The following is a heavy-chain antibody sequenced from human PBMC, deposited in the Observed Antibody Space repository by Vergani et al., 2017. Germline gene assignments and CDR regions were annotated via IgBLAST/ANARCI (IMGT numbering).Heavy chain of an antibody. CDR2: ISGSGGST. Sequence: EVQLVETGGGLIQPGGSLRLSCAASGFTFSSYAMSWVRQAPGKGLEWVSAISGSGGSTYYADSVKGRFTISRDNSKNTLYLQMNSLRAEDTAVYYCAKSRGRFLEWLFRAFDYWGQGTLVTVSS. J-gene: IGHJ4*02. D-gene: IGHD3-3*01. CDR3: AKSRGRFLEWLFRAFDY. CDR1: GFTFSSYA. V-gene: IGHV3-23*04.